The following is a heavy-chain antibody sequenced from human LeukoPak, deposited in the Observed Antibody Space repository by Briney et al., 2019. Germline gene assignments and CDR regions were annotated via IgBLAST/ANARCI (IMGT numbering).Heavy chain of an antibody. CDR1: GFTFSSYS. D-gene: IGHD3-16*01. Sequence: GGSLRLSCAASGFTFSSYSMNWVRQAPGKGLEWVSYISSSSSTIYYADSVKGRFTISRDNSKNTLSLQMNSLRAEDTAMYYCARDMGYWGQGTLVTVSS. CDR2: ISSSSSTI. CDR3: ARDMGY. J-gene: IGHJ4*02. V-gene: IGHV3-48*01.